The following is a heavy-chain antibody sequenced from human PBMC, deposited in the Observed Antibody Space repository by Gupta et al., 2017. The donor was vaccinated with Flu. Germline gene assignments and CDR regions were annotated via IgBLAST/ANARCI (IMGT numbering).Heavy chain of an antibody. J-gene: IGHJ5*02. CDR2: INPNSGDT. Sequence: QVQLVQPGAEVQKPGASVKVSCKASGFTFIGYYIHWIRQAPGQGLEWMGWINPNSGDTNFAEKFQGRATMTRDTSISTVYMDLRSLRSDDRAVYFCARDDTGGSQLRLCKSWGPGTLVTVSS. CDR3: ARDDTGGSQLRLCKS. CDR1: GFTFIGYY. V-gene: IGHV1-2*02. D-gene: IGHD1-26*01.